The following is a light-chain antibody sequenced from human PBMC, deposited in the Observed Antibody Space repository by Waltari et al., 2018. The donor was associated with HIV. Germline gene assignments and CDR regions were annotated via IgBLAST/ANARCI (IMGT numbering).Light chain of an antibody. J-gene: IGLJ1*01. V-gene: IGLV3-25*03. CDR3: QSADTSLSYYV. CDR1: ALRDQX. Sequence: SYELTQPPSVSVLPGQTARITCSGNALRDQXVYWYQQKPGQAPVLVMYKDTERPSGIPERFFGSTSGTSVTLIISGVQAEDEADYYCQSADTSLSYYVFGTGTKVSVL. CDR2: KDT.